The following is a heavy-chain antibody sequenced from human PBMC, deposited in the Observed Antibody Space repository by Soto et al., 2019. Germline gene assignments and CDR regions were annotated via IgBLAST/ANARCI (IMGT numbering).Heavy chain of an antibody. D-gene: IGHD5-12*01. V-gene: IGHV4-59*01. CDR2: VYYSGST. CDR3: ARDVATRGWFDP. J-gene: IGHJ5*02. CDR1: GGSMSSYY. Sequence: QVQLQESGPGLVKPSETLSLTCTVSGGSMSSYYWNWIRQPPGKGLEWIGYVYYSGSTNYNPSLKSRVTISVDTSKNQFSLKLRSVTAADTAVYYCARDVATRGWFDPWGQGILVTVSS.